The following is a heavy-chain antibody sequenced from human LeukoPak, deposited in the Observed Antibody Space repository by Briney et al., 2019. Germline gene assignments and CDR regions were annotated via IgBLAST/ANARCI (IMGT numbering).Heavy chain of an antibody. Sequence: ASVKVSCKASGYTFTSYGISWVRQAPGQRLEWMGWINAGNGNTKYSQKFQGRVTITRDTSASTAYMELSSLRSEDTAVYYCARDREGSGWNYFDYWGQGTLVTVSS. V-gene: IGHV1-3*01. CDR3: ARDREGSGWNYFDY. J-gene: IGHJ4*02. D-gene: IGHD6-19*01. CDR1: GYTFTSYG. CDR2: INAGNGNT.